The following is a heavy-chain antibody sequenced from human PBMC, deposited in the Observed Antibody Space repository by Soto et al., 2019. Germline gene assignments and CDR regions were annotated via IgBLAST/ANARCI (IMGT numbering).Heavy chain of an antibody. CDR3: ASTYSTSCYWFDP. J-gene: IGHJ5*02. D-gene: IGHD6-13*01. CDR2: IFSNDEK. V-gene: IGHV2-26*04. Sequence: QVTVKESGPVLVQPTETLTLTCTVSGFSLSNAGLGVSWIRQPPGKALEWLAHIFSNDEKSYSTSLKSRLTNSKDTSKSQVVLTMTNMDPVDTATYYCASTYSTSCYWFDPWGQGTLVTVSS. CDR1: GFSLSNAGLG.